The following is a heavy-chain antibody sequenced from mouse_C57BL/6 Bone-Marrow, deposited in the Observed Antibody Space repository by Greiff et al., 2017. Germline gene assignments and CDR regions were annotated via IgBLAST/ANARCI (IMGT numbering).Heavy chain of an antibody. Sequence: EVKLMESGGGLVQPGGSMKLSCVASGFTFSNYWMNWVRQSPEQGLEWVAQIRLKSDSYATHYAESVKGRFTISRDDSKSSVYLQMNNLRAEDTGIDYCTGGYGKDAMDDWGQGTSVTVSS. CDR3: TGGYGKDAMDD. CDR1: GFTFSNYW. D-gene: IGHD1-1*01. J-gene: IGHJ4*01. V-gene: IGHV6-3*01. CDR2: IRLKSDSYAT.